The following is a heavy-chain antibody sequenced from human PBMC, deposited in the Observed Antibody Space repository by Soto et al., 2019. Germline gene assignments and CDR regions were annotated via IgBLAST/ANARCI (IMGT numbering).Heavy chain of an antibody. CDR1: GGSISGYY. CDR3: ARSYDSSGYYPYYFDD. J-gene: IGHJ4*02. V-gene: IGHV4-4*07. Sequence: SETLSLTCTVSGGSISGYYWSWIRKPAGKGLEWIGRIYTSGSTNYNPSLTSRVTMSVDTSTNQFSLKLSSVTAADAAVYYCARSYDSSGYYPYYFDDWGQGTLVTVSS. D-gene: IGHD3-22*01. CDR2: IYTSGST.